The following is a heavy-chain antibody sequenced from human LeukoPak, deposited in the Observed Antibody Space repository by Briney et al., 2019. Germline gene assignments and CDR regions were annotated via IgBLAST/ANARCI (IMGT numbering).Heavy chain of an antibody. J-gene: IGHJ4*02. CDR3: ARHRAYSSSSPFDY. D-gene: IGHD6-6*01. V-gene: IGHV4-59*08. CDR1: GGSISSLY. CDR2: IYYTGST. Sequence: PSETLSLTCSVSGGSISSLYWSWIWQPPGKGLEWIGYIYYTGSTSYNPSLKSRVTMFVDMSKKQFSLRLSSVTAADTAVYYCARHRAYSSSSPFDYWGQGTLVTVSS.